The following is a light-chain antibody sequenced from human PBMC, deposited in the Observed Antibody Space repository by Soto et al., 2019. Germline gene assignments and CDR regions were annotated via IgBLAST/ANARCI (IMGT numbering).Light chain of an antibody. J-gene: IGLJ2*01. V-gene: IGLV2-14*01. CDR1: SSDIGAYIF. CDR3: SSHTTNNTWI. Sequence: QSALTQPASVSGSPGQSITISCTGTSSDIGAYIFVSWYQQHPGKAPRLIISEVNNRPSGVSNRFSGSKSANTASLTISGLQPDDEGDYYCSSHTTNNTWIFGGGTKVTVL. CDR2: EVN.